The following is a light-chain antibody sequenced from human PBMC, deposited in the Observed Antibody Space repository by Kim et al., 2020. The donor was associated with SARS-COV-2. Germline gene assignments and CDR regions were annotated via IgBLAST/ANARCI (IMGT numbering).Light chain of an antibody. CDR3: QQRSNWPEGLT. Sequence: SPGERATLSCRTSQSVSTYLAWYQHKPGQSPRLLIHDASSRATGIPARFSGSGSGTDFTLTIDSLQPEDCAVYYCQQRSNWPEGLTFGGGTKVEIK. V-gene: IGKV3-11*01. J-gene: IGKJ4*01. CDR1: QSVSTY. CDR2: DAS.